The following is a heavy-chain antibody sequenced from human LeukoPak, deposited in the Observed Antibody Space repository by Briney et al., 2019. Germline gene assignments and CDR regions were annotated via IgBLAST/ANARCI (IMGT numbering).Heavy chain of an antibody. D-gene: IGHD6-13*01. CDR1: VYTFTGHY. CDR2: INTNNGDT. Sequence: ASVNVSCTASVYTFTGHYMHWGRQSPGHQLECMRRINTNNGDTNYAQKFQGRVTMTRDTSINTAYMELSRLRYDDTAVYYCARARVSVSASSDYWGQGTLVTVSS. CDR3: ARARVSVSASSDY. V-gene: IGHV1-2*06. J-gene: IGHJ4*02.